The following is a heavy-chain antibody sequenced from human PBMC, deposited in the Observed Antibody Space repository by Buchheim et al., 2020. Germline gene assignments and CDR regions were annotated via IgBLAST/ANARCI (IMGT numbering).Heavy chain of an antibody. J-gene: IGHJ6*02. CDR1: GFTFSNYE. CDR2: IGVGGDT. Sequence: EVQLVESGGGLVEPGGSLRLSCAASGFTFSNYEMHWVRQVIGKGLEWVSTIGVGGDTYYPGSVKGRFTITRENSKNSLYLQMNSLSAGDTAVYYCSRGAGELELRTMDVWGQGTT. D-gene: IGHD1-7*01. CDR3: SRGAGELELRTMDV. V-gene: IGHV3-13*04.